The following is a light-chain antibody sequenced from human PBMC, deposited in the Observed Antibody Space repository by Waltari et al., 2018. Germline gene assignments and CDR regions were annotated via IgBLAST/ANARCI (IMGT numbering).Light chain of an antibody. Sequence: QSALTQPASVSVSPGQSITLACTGTSSDGRGDNYVPWYQQPPGKAPKLMIYEVSNRPSGVSNRFSASQSGNTASLTISGLQAEAEADYYCSSYTSSSTSLYVFGTGTKVPVL. CDR3: SSYTSSSTSLYV. CDR1: SSDGRGDNY. J-gene: IGLJ1*01. V-gene: IGLV2-14*01. CDR2: EVS.